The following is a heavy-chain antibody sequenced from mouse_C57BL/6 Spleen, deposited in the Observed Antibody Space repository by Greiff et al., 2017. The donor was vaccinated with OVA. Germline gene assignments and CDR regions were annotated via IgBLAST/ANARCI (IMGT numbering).Heavy chain of an antibody. J-gene: IGHJ4*01. CDR3: TTSGTYAMDY. Sequence: EVQLQQSGAELVRPGASVKLSCTASGFTITDYYMHWVKQRPEQGLEWIGWIDPENGDTEYASKFQGKATITADTSSNTAYLQLSSLASEDTAVYYCTTSGTYAMDYWGQGTSVTVSS. CDR1: GFTITDYY. V-gene: IGHV14-4*01. D-gene: IGHD4-1*01. CDR2: IDPENGDT.